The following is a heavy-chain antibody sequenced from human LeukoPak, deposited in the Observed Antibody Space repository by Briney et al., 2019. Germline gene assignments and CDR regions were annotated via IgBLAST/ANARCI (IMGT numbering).Heavy chain of an antibody. D-gene: IGHD3-10*01. CDR3: AKPYNPGSGSYDY. Sequence: GGSLRLSCAASGFTFSSYDMSWVRQAPGKRLEWVSVISSSGGIIYYADSVRGRFTISRDNSKNTLYLQMNSLRAEDTAVYYCAKPYNPGSGSYDYWGQGTLVTVSS. J-gene: IGHJ4*02. CDR2: ISSSGGII. V-gene: IGHV3-23*01. CDR1: GFTFSSYD.